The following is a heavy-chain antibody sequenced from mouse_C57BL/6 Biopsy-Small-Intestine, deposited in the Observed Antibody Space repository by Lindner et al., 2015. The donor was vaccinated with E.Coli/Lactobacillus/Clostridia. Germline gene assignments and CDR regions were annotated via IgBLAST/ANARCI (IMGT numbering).Heavy chain of an antibody. J-gene: IGHJ3*01. CDR1: GYTFTDLS. V-gene: IGHV1-62-2*01. CDR2: FYPGSGSM. Sequence: VQLQESGAELVKPGTSVKLSCKASGYTFTDLSIHWVKQRSGQGLEWIGWFYPGSGSMKYNEKFKDKATLTADKPSHTVYMELSRLTSEDSAVYFCARHEAGFVYWGQGTLVTVSA. CDR3: ARHEAGFVY.